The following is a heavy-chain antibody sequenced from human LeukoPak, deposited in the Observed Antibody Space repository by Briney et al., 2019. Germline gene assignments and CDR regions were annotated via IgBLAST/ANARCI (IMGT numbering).Heavy chain of an antibody. V-gene: IGHV5-51*01. J-gene: IGHJ5*02. CDR2: IYPGDSDT. CDR3: ARGALRVYGDSNWFDP. Sequence: PGESLKISCKGSGYSFTSYWIGWVRQMPGKGLEWMGIIYPGDSDTRYSPSFQGQVTISADKSISAAYLQWSSLKASDTAMYYCARGALRVYGDSNWFDPWGQGTLVTVSS. D-gene: IGHD4-17*01. CDR1: GYSFTSYW.